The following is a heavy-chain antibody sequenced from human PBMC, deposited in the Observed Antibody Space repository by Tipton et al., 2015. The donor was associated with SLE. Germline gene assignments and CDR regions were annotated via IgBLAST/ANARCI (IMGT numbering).Heavy chain of an antibody. V-gene: IGHV4-59*08. CDR2: IYHSGGT. D-gene: IGHD3-22*01. J-gene: IGHJ3*02. CDR1: GGSISSYY. Sequence: TLSLTCTVSGGSISSYYWSWIRQPPGKGLEWIGYIYHSGGTKYNPSLESRLTISVDTSNKNQFSLKLRSVTAADTAVYYCARSFDDSSVDDAFDIWGQGTTVTVSS. CDR3: ARSFDDSSVDDAFDI.